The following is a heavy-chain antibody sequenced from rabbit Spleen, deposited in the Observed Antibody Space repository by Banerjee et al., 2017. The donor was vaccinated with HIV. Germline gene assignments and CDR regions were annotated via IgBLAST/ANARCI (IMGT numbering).Heavy chain of an antibody. D-gene: IGHD4-1*01. Sequence: QEQLVESGGGLVQPGGSLKLSCKASGFDFSNYGVSWVRQAPGKGLEWIGYIEPIFGNTYYANWVNGRFTISSDNAQNTVDLQMSGLTAADTATYFCVREVAAKFNLWGQGTLVTVS. CDR2: IEPIFGNT. V-gene: IGHV1S8*01. J-gene: IGHJ4*01. CDR1: GFDFSNYG. CDR3: VREVAAKFNL.